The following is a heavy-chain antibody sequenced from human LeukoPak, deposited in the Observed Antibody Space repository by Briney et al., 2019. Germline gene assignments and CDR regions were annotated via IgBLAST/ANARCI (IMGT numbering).Heavy chain of an antibody. Sequence: GASVKVSCKASGYTFTSYGVSWVRQAPGQGLEWMGWINPNSGGTNYAQKFQGRVTMTRDTSISTAYMELSRLRSDDTAVYYCARDDFWSGYYPFDYWGQGILVTVSS. J-gene: IGHJ4*02. CDR3: ARDDFWSGYYPFDY. CDR1: GYTFTSYG. CDR2: INPNSGGT. V-gene: IGHV1-2*02. D-gene: IGHD3-3*01.